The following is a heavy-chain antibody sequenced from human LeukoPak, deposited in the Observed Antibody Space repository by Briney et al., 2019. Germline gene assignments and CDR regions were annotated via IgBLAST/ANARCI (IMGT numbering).Heavy chain of an antibody. J-gene: IGHJ5*02. CDR2: IYSSGST. CDR1: SGSISIRNYY. CDR3: ARHTIFSDSSGYQNWFDP. V-gene: IGHV4-39*01. Sequence: SETLSLTCSVSSGSISIRNYYWGWLRHPPGKGLEGSASIYSSGSTYYNPSLKRRGTISVDTSKNQRTLEVSAVTAADRAVYYWARHTIFSDSSGYQNWFDPWGQGTQVTVSS. D-gene: IGHD3-22*01.